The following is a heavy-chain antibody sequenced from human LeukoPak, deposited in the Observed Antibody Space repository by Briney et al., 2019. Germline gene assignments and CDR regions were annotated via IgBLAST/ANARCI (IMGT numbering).Heavy chain of an antibody. J-gene: IGHJ6*02. CDR3: ALLEDGMDV. V-gene: IGHV1-2*04. CDR1: GYTFTSYS. Sequence: ASVKVSCKASGYTFTSYSISWVRQAPGQGLEWMGWINPNSGGTNYAQKFQGWVTMTRDTSISTAYMELSRLRSDDTAVYYCALLEDGMDVWGQGTTVTVSS. CDR2: INPNSGGT.